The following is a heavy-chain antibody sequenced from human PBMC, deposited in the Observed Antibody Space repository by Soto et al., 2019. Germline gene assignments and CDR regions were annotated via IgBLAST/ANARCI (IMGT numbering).Heavy chain of an antibody. V-gene: IGHV1-46*01. D-gene: IGHD1-1*01. J-gene: IGHJ4*02. Sequence: QVQVVQSGAVVKRAGAAVKVSCKTSGYNFLLYYVHWVRQAPGQGLEWMGIINPSAGNTIYAQKFQDRVTMTRDTSTGTVDMELSSLRSDDTAIYYCARAEELGTIRFDHWGQGTLVAVSS. CDR1: GYNFLLYY. CDR3: ARAEELGTIRFDH. CDR2: INPSAGNT.